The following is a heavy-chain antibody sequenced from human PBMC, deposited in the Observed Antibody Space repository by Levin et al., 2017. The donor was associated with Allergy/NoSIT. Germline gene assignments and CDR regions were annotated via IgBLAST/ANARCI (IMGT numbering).Heavy chain of an antibody. CDR2: INWKGGRT. J-gene: IGHJ4*02. CDR3: ARDKGIAVAGGFDY. CDR1: GFTFDDYG. D-gene: IGHD6-19*01. Sequence: GESLKISCAASGFTFDDYGMNWVPQAPGKGLEWVPGINWKGGRTGYADSVKGRFTISRDNAKNSLYLQMNSLRAEDTALYYCARDKGIAVAGGFDYWGQGTLVTVSS. V-gene: IGHV3-20*04.